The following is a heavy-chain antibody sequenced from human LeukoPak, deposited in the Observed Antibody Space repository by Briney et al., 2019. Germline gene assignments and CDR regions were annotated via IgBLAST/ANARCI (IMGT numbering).Heavy chain of an antibody. V-gene: IGHV4-59*12. Sequence: SETLSLTCSVSGGSISSDYWSWIRQPPGKGLEWIGYISYRGITNSNPSLKSRVTISVDTSKNQFSLKLSSVTAADTAVYYCARELGYCSGGSCYSLAAYTFDIWGQGTMVTVSS. CDR2: ISYRGIT. J-gene: IGHJ3*02. CDR3: ARELGYCSGGSCYSLAAYTFDI. D-gene: IGHD2-15*01. CDR1: GGSISSDY.